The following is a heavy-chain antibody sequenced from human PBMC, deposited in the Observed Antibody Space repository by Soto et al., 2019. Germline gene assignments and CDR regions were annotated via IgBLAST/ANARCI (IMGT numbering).Heavy chain of an antibody. J-gene: IGHJ4*02. D-gene: IGHD3-22*01. CDR3: ARDQEYYYDSSDYYPSWSFDY. V-gene: IGHV3-7*03. CDR1: GFTFSRFW. CDR2: IKQDGPDK. Sequence: HPGGSLRLSCAASGFTFSRFWMSWVRQAPGKGLEWVATIKQDGPDKYYVDSVKGRFTISRDNAKNSMYLQMNSLRAEDTAVYHCARDQEYYYDSSDYYPSWSFDYWGQGTLVTVSS.